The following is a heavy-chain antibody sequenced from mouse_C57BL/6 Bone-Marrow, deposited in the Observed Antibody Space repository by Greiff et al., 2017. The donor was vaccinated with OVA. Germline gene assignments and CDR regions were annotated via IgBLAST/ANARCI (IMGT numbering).Heavy chain of an antibody. CDR3: AIIYYGNYVAY. CDR2: ISYDGSN. D-gene: IGHD2-1*01. V-gene: IGHV3-6*01. J-gene: IGHJ3*01. Sequence: EVKLVESGPGLVKPSQSLSLTCSVTGYSITSGYYWNWIRQFPGNKLEWMGYISYDGSNNYNPSLKNRISITRDTSKNQFFLKLNSVTTEDTATYYCAIIYYGNYVAYWGQGTLVTVSA. CDR1: GYSITSGYY.